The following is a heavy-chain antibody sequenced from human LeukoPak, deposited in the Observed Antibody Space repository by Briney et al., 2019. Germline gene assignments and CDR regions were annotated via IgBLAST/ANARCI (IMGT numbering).Heavy chain of an antibody. CDR1: GCSISSSSYY. V-gene: IGHV4-39*01. Sequence: SETLSLTCTVSGCSISSSSYYWGCIRQPPGKGLVWIGISNYSGTTKVNPSVKMRITISADTSKNQFSLKLSSGSAVDTGVYYCASHRPEHSGNNFDYWGQGTLVTVSS. CDR3: ASHRPEHSGNNFDY. D-gene: IGHD1-26*01. J-gene: IGHJ4*02. CDR2: SNYSGTT.